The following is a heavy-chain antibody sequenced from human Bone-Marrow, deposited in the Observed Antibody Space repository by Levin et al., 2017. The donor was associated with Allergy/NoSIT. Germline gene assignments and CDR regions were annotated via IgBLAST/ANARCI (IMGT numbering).Heavy chain of an antibody. CDR3: TADREVTTDYAMDV. J-gene: IGHJ6*02. V-gene: IGHV3-15*01. D-gene: IGHD4-11*01. CDR2: IKRKIDGETT. Sequence: ETLSLTCAASGFTISSAWMCWVRQAPGKGLEWVGRIKRKIDGETTDYAAPVKGRFTILRDDSKNTLSLQMNSLKSEDTAIYYCTADREVTTDYAMDVWGQGTTVTVSS. CDR1: GFTISSAW.